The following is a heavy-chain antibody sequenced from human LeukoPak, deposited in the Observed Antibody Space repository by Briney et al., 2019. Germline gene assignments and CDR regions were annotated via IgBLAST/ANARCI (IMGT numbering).Heavy chain of an antibody. CDR1: GGSFSGYY. J-gene: IGHJ4*02. CDR3: ARDRGLTTSGGVGFDY. Sequence: PSGTLSLTCAVYGGSFSGYYWSWIRQPPGKGLEWIGEINHSGSTNYNPSLKSRVTISVDTSKNQFSLKLSSVTAADTAVYYCARDRGLTTSGGVGFDYWGQGTLVTVSS. CDR2: INHSGST. D-gene: IGHD4/OR15-4a*01. V-gene: IGHV4-34*01.